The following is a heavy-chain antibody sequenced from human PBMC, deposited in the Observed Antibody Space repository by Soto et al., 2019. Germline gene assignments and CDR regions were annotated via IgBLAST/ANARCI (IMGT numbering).Heavy chain of an antibody. CDR1: GFTFSSYA. CDR2: ISYDGSNK. D-gene: IGHD6-19*01. CDR3: ARVLAWAVAGIFDY. Sequence: GGSLRLSCAASGFTFSSYAMHWVRQAPGKGLEWVAVISYDGSNKYYADSVKGRFTISRDNSKNTLYLQMNSLRAEDTAVYYCARVLAWAVAGIFDYWGQGTLVTVSS. V-gene: IGHV3-30-3*01. J-gene: IGHJ4*02.